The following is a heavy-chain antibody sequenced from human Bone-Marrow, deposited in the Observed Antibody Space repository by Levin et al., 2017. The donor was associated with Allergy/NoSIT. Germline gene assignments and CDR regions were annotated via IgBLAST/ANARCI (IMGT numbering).Heavy chain of an antibody. V-gene: IGHV3-11*03. Sequence: AGGSLRLSCAASGFTFSDYYMAWIRQAPGKGLEWVSYISSTGIYANYADSVRGRFTISRDNAENSLYLQMTSLRAEDMATYFCAAGTTMTGLDYWGQGTLVTVSS. CDR2: ISSTGIYA. CDR3: AAGTTMTGLDY. CDR1: GFTFSDYY. J-gene: IGHJ4*02. D-gene: IGHD4-17*01.